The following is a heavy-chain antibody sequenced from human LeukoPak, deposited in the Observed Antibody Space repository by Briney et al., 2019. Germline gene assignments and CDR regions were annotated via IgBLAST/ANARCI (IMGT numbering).Heavy chain of an antibody. CDR2: ISHSGST. D-gene: IGHD2-2*01. Sequence: PSETLSLTCTVSGGSISSVSYYWGWIRQPPGKGLEWIGSISHSGSTFYSPSLKSRVTISVDTSKNQFSLKLSSVTAADTAVYYCARDSNQLREAFDIWGQGTMVTVSS. CDR1: GGSISSVSYY. CDR3: ARDSNQLREAFDI. J-gene: IGHJ3*02. V-gene: IGHV4-39*07.